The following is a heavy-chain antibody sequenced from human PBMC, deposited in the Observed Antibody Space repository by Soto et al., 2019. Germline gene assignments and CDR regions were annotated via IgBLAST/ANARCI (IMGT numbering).Heavy chain of an antibody. J-gene: IGHJ5*02. D-gene: IGHD3-9*01. CDR3: VKGTTYDILTGVWFDP. V-gene: IGHV3-64D*06. CDR2: ISSNGGST. Sequence: GFLRLSCSASGFTFSSYAMHCVLQSRVKGLEYVSAISSNGGSTYYADSVKGRFTISRDNSKNTLYLQMSSLRAEDTAVYYCVKGTTYDILTGVWFDPWGQGTLVTVSS. CDR1: GFTFSSYA.